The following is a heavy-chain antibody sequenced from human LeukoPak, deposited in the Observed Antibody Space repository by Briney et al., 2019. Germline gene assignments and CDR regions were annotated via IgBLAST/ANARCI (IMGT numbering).Heavy chain of an antibody. CDR2: IIPIFGTA. Sequence: SVKVSCKASGGTFSSYAISWVRQAPGQGLEWMGGIIPIFGTANYAQKFQGRVTITADKSTSTAYMELSSLRSEDTAVYYCARDSSGGGSFDYWGQGTLVTVSS. CDR3: ARDSSGGGSFDY. J-gene: IGHJ4*02. CDR1: GGTFSSYA. V-gene: IGHV1-69*06. D-gene: IGHD6-19*01.